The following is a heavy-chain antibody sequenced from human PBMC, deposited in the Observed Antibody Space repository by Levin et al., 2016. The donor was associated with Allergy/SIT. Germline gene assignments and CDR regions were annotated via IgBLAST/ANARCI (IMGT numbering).Heavy chain of an antibody. CDR2: INPSGGST. Sequence: WVRQAPGQGLEWMGIINPSGGSTSYAQKFQGRVTMTRDTSTSTVYMELSSLRSEDTAVYYCARGKVRETQEPEYYFDYWGQGTLVTVSS. J-gene: IGHJ4*02. CDR3: ARGKVRETQEPEYYFDY. D-gene: IGHD1-14*01. V-gene: IGHV1-46*01.